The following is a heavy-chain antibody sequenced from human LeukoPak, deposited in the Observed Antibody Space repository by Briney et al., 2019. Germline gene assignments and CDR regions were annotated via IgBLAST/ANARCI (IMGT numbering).Heavy chain of an antibody. Sequence: GASVTVSFKASGYSFTSYGISWVRQAPGQGLEWKGCISAYNGNTNYAQKLQGRVTITTDTSTSTAYMELRSLRSDDTAVYYCARDRLDYYDSSGYYSGVSTAFDIWGQGTMVTVSS. D-gene: IGHD3-22*01. V-gene: IGHV1-18*01. CDR2: ISAYNGNT. CDR1: GYSFTSYG. CDR3: ARDRLDYYDSSGYYSGVSTAFDI. J-gene: IGHJ3*02.